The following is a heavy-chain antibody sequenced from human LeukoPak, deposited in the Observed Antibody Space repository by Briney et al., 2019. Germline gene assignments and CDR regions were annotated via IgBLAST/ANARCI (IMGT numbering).Heavy chain of an antibody. CDR2: ISGSGGST. J-gene: IGHJ5*02. V-gene: IGHV3-23*01. CDR1: GFMFKNYA. Sequence: GGSLRLSCAASGFMFKNYAMSWVRQAPGKGLEWVSVISGSGGSTNYADPVRGRLTISRDNSKNTLYLEMNRLRAEDTAVYYCARAGPPAFDPWGQGTLVTVSS. CDR3: ARAGPPAFDP.